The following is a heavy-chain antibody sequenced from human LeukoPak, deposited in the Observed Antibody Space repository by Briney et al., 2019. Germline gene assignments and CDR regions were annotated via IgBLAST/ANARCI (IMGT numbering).Heavy chain of an antibody. J-gene: IGHJ4*02. Sequence: SETLSLTCAVSGVSISPYYWAWIRQPPGKGLEWIGYIHTSGSNNQYPSLKSRVTMSVDTSKNQFSLKLSSVTAADTAVYYCAREIAAAGTDYWGQGTLVTVSS. D-gene: IGHD6-13*01. CDR1: GVSISPYY. CDR2: IHTSGSN. CDR3: AREIAAAGTDY. V-gene: IGHV4-4*09.